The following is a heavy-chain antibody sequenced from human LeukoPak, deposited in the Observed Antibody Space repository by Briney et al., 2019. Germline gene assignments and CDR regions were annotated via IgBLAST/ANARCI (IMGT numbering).Heavy chain of an antibody. CDR1: GGTFSSYA. CDR2: IIPILGIA. CDR3: ARGRAYYDILTGYYTYFDY. J-gene: IGHJ4*02. Sequence: SVKVSCKASGGTFSSYAISWVRQAPGQGLEWMGRIIPILGIANYAQKFQGRVTITADKSTSTAYMELSSLRSDDTAVYYCARGRAYYDILTGYYTYFDYWGQGTLVTVSS. D-gene: IGHD3-9*01. V-gene: IGHV1-69*04.